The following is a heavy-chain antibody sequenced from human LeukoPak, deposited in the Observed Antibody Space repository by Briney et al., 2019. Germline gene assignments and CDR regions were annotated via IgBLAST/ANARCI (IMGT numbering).Heavy chain of an antibody. Sequence: GGSLRLSCAATGFTFSSYSMNWVRQAPGKGLEWVSSISSSSSYIYYADSVQGRFSISRDNSKNTVDLQMNSLRAEDTAVYYCARDVIYASEIYSYGDSWGQGTLVTVSS. V-gene: IGHV3-21*01. D-gene: IGHD3-16*01. CDR2: ISSSSSYI. CDR1: GFTFSSYS. CDR3: ARDVIYASEIYSYGDS. J-gene: IGHJ4*02.